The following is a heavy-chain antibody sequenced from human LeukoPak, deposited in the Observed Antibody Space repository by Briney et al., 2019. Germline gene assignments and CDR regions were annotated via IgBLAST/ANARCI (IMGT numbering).Heavy chain of an antibody. Sequence: SETLSLTCTVSGGSISSGGYYWGWIRQHPGKGLEWIGYIYYSGSTYYNPSLKSRLTIPVDTSKNQFSLRLNSVTAADTAIYYCARGQGIDYGDYVGWVDYWGQGTLVTVSS. D-gene: IGHD4-17*01. CDR2: IYYSGST. CDR3: ARGQGIDYGDYVGWVDY. J-gene: IGHJ4*02. CDR1: GGSISSGGYY. V-gene: IGHV4-31*03.